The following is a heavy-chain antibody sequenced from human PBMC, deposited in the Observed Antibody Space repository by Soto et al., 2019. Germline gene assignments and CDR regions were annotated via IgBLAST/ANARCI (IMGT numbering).Heavy chain of an antibody. D-gene: IGHD6-6*01. CDR1: GGSISSGGYY. V-gene: IGHV4-31*03. J-gene: IGHJ4*02. CDR2: IYYSGST. CDR3: AREAKEYSSSSGGFDY. Sequence: SETLSLXCTVSGGSISSGGYYWSLIRXHPGNGLEWIGYIYYSGSTYYNPSLKSRVTISVDTSKNQFSLKLSSVTAADTAVYYCAREAKEYSSSSGGFDYWGQGTLVTVSS.